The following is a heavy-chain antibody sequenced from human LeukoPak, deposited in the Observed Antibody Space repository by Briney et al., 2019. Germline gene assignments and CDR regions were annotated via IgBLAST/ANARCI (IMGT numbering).Heavy chain of an antibody. CDR1: GYTFTGYY. CDR2: INPNSDGS. D-gene: IGHD4-17*01. V-gene: IGHV1-2*02. Sequence: ASVMASCKASGYTFTGYYIHWVRQAPGQGLEWMGWINPNSDGSNYAQEFLGRVTMTRDTSISTAYMELNRLRSDDTAVYYCARDRGYGDNYFDYWGQGTLGTVSS. J-gene: IGHJ4*02. CDR3: ARDRGYGDNYFDY.